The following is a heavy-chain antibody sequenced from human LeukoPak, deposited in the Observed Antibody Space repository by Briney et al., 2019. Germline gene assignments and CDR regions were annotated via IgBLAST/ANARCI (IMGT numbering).Heavy chain of an antibody. D-gene: IGHD6-13*01. CDR1: GFTFSSYG. CDR3: ARDPEYSSSPDDY. CDR2: IWYDGSNK. V-gene: IGHV3-33*01. J-gene: IGHJ4*02. Sequence: PGGSLTLSCAASGFTFSSYGMHWVRQAPGKGLEWVAVIWYDGSNKYYADSVKGRFTISRDNPKNTLYLQMNSLRAEDTAVYYCARDPEYSSSPDDYWGQGTLVTVSS.